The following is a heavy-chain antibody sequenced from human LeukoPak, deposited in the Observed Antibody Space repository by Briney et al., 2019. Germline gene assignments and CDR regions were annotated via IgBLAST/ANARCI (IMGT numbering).Heavy chain of an antibody. Sequence: GGSLRLSCAASGFTFSSYAMSWVRQAPGKGLEWVSAISGSGGSTYYADSVKGRFTISRDNSKNTLYLQMNSLRAEGTAVYYCANLDIVVVPAAPPFDYWGQGTLVTVSS. D-gene: IGHD2-2*03. J-gene: IGHJ4*02. CDR1: GFTFSSYA. V-gene: IGHV3-23*01. CDR3: ANLDIVVVPAAPPFDY. CDR2: ISGSGGST.